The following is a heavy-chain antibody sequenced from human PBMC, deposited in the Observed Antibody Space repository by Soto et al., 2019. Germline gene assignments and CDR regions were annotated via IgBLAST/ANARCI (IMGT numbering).Heavy chain of an antibody. CDR2: IYSGGST. CDR1: GFTVSSNY. Sequence: GGSLRLSCAASGFTVSSNYMSWVRQAPGKGLEWVSVIYSGGSTYYADSVKGRFTISRDNSKNTLYLQMNSLRAEDTAVYYCARGVPLGYCSSTSCYGGGYDAFDIWGQGTMVTVSS. CDR3: ARGVPLGYCSSTSCYGGGYDAFDI. V-gene: IGHV3-66*01. J-gene: IGHJ3*02. D-gene: IGHD2-2*01.